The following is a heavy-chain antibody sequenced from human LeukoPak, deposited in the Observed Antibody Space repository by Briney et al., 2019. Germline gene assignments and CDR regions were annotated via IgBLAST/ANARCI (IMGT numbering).Heavy chain of an antibody. Sequence: PSETLSLTCTVSGGSISSSSYYWGWIRQPPGKGLEWIGSIYYSGSTYYNPSLKSRVTISVDTSKNQFSLKLSSVTAADTAVYYCASPLAARPDYFDYWGQGTLVTVSS. CDR1: GGSISSSSYY. J-gene: IGHJ4*02. V-gene: IGHV4-39*01. CDR3: ASPLAARPDYFDY. D-gene: IGHD6-6*01. CDR2: IYYSGST.